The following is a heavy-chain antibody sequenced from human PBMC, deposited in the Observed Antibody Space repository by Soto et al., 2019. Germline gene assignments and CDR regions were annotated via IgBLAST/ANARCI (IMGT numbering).Heavy chain of an antibody. D-gene: IGHD6-19*01. CDR3: ARVPQSSIEYFQH. J-gene: IGHJ1*01. CDR2: ISSTGSTI. Sequence: GGSLRLSSAASGFTFSKFEMNWFRQAPGKGLEWISYISSTGSTIHYADSVKGRFTISRDNAKNSLYLQMNSLRVEDTAVYYCARVPQSSIEYFQHWGQGTLVTVSS. CDR1: GFTFSKFE. V-gene: IGHV3-48*03.